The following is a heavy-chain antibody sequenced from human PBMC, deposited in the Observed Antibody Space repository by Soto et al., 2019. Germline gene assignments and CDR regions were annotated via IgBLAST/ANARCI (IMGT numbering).Heavy chain of an antibody. J-gene: IGHJ3*02. CDR2: VNPHNVNT. D-gene: IGHD3-10*01. V-gene: IGHV1-18*01. CDR1: GYRFTMYG. CDR3: AREGGRYQGDAFDI. Sequence: QVQLVQSGAEVIKPGASVKVSCKASGYRFTMYGISWVRQAPGQGLEWMGWVNPHNVNTNYAQKLKGXXXXXXXXXXXXXXXXXXXXXXDXTAVYYCAREGGRYQGDAFDIWGQGTMVTVSS.